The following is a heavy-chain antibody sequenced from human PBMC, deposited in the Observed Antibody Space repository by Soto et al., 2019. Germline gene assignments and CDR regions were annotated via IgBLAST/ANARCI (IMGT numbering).Heavy chain of an antibody. D-gene: IGHD6-19*01. V-gene: IGHV1-3*01. CDR2: INAGNGNT. J-gene: IGHJ4*01. CDR3: ARDLGGWPEY. Sequence: ASVKVSCKTSGYTFTSYAMHWVRQAPGQRLEWMGWINAGNGNTKYSRKFQGRVTITIDTSASTAYMELSSLRSEDTAIYYCARDLGGWPEYWGQ. CDR1: GYTFTSYA.